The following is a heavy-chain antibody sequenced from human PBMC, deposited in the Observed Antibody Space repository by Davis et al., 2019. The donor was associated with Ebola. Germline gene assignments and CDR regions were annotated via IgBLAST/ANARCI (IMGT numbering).Heavy chain of an antibody. CDR2: IYYSGST. J-gene: IGHJ3*02. CDR3: ARHTRSGSYYNVHAFDI. V-gene: IGHV4-39*01. D-gene: IGHD3-10*01. CDR1: GGSISSSSYY. Sequence: SETLSLTCTASGGSISSSSYYWGWIRQPPGKGLEWIGSIYYSGSTYYNPSLKSRVTISVDTSKNQFSLKLSSVTAADTAVYYCARHTRSGSYYNVHAFDIWGQGTMVTVSS.